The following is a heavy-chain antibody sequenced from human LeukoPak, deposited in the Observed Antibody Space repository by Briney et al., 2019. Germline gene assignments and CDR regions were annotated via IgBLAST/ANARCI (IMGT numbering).Heavy chain of an antibody. CDR3: AKAAPVRSAARDRLVDY. V-gene: IGHV3-23*01. CDR2: ISGSGGST. J-gene: IGHJ4*02. Sequence: QPGGSLRLSCAASGFTFSSYAMSWVRQAPGKGLEWVSAISGSGGSTYYADSVKGRFTISRDNSKNTLYLQMNSLRAEDTAVYYCAKAAPVRSAARDRLVDYWGQGTLVTVSS. CDR1: GFTFSSYA. D-gene: IGHD2-2*01.